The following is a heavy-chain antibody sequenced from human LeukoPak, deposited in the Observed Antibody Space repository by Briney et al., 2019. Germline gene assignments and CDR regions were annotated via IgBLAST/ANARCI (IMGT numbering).Heavy chain of an antibody. D-gene: IGHD2-2*01. V-gene: IGHV4-31*03. CDR3: ARYHCGSTYCPGVDF. CDR2: IWNSGNS. CDR1: AGSINSGGYF. Sequence: SETLSLTCTVSAGSINSGGYFWTWVRQHPGEGLEWIGYIWNSGNSYYNPSLSSRVIISADSSKSTFSLKLSSVTAADTAVYYCARYHCGSTYCPGVDFYGQGTLVTVAS. J-gene: IGHJ4*02.